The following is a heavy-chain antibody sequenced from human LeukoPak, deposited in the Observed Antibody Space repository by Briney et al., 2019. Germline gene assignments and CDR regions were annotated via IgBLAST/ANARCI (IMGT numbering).Heavy chain of an antibody. CDR2: INHSGST. CDR1: GGSFSGYY. V-gene: IGHV4-34*01. CDR3: ARVRDAYTLHY. D-gene: IGHD2-2*01. Sequence: PSETLSLTCAVYGGSFSGYYWSWIRQPPGKGLEWIGEINHSGSTNYNPSLKSRVTISVDTFKNHFSLKLSSVTAADTAVYYCARVRDAYTLHYWGQGTLVTVSS. J-gene: IGHJ4*02.